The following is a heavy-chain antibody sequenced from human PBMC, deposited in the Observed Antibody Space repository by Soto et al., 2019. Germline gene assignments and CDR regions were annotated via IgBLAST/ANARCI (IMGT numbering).Heavy chain of an antibody. J-gene: IGHJ4*02. Sequence: EVQLLESGGGLVQPGGSLRLSCAASGFTFSSYAMSWVRQAPGKGLEWVSDISYSDGSTYYADSVKGRFTISRDNSKNTLFLQMNSLRAEDTAIYYCTKAHQVIRDWGQGTLVTVSS. CDR1: GFTFSSYA. CDR2: ISYSDGST. CDR3: TKAHQVIRD. V-gene: IGHV3-23*01.